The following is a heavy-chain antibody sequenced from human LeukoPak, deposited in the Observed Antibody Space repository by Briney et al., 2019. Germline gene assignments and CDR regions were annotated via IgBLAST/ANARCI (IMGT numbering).Heavy chain of an antibody. CDR3: ARDRDGGTDY. Sequence: GASVKVSCKASGGTFSSYAISWVRQAPGQGIEWMGGIIPIFGTANYAQKFQGRVTITADESTSTAYMELSSLRSEDTAVYYCARDRDGGTDYWGQGTLVTVSS. CDR2: IIPIFGTA. V-gene: IGHV1-69*01. J-gene: IGHJ4*02. CDR1: GGTFSSYA. D-gene: IGHD4-23*01.